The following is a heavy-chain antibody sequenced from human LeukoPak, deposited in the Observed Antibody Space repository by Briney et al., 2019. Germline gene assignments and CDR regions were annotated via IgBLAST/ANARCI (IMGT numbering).Heavy chain of an antibody. D-gene: IGHD2-8*01. CDR2: IYYSGST. Sequence: SETLSLTCTVSGGSISSYYWSWIRQPPGKGLEWIGYIYYSGSTNYNSSFKSRVTISIDTSKNQFSLRLSSVTAADTAVYYCARGRGYMLEDQFDYWGQGTLVAFSS. CDR1: GGSISSYY. CDR3: ARGRGYMLEDQFDY. V-gene: IGHV4-59*01. J-gene: IGHJ4*02.